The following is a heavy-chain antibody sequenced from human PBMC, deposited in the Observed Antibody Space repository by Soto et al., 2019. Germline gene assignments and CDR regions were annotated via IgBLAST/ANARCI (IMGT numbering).Heavy chain of an antibody. CDR2: INPNSGGT. D-gene: IGHD6-19*01. V-gene: IGHV1-2*02. CDR1: GYTFTGYY. CDR3: AGGRIVVAGSSAYYGMDV. J-gene: IGHJ6*02. Sequence: ASVKVSCKASGYTFTGYYMHWVRQAPGQGLEWMGWINPNSGGTNYAQNFQGRVTITADESTSTAYMELSSLRVEDTAVYFCAGGRIVVAGSSAYYGMDVWGQGTAVTVSS.